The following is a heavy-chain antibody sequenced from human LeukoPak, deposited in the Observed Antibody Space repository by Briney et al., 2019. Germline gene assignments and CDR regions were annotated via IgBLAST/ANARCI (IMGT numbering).Heavy chain of an antibody. CDR2: ISYDGSNT. V-gene: IGHV3-30*04. D-gene: IGHD3-9*01. CDR1: GFTFSSNA. CDR3: ASSHYAILTGYYRTFSPPDN. Sequence: GRSPRLSCAASGFTFSSNAMHWVRQAPGKGLDWVAVISYDGSNTYYADSVKGRFTISRDNSKNTLYLQMNSLRAEDTAVYYCASSHYAILTGYYRTFSPPDNWGQGTLVTVSS. J-gene: IGHJ4*02.